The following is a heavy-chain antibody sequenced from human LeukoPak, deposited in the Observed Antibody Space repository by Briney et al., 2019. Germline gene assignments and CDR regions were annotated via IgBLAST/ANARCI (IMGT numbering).Heavy chain of an antibody. V-gene: IGHV4-59*01. CDR2: VYCGGSA. Sequence: SSETLSLTCTVSGGSISGYYWSWIRQPPGKGLEWIGYVYCGGSANYKPSLKSRVTISLDTSKNQFSLQLRSLTAADTAVYYCARGSIFSSWSSQFDYWGQGTLVTVSS. CDR1: GGSISGYY. CDR3: ARGSIFSSWSSQFDY. J-gene: IGHJ4*02. D-gene: IGHD6-13*01.